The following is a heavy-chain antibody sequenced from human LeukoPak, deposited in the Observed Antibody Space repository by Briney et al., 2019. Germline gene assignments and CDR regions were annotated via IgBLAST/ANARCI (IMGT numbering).Heavy chain of an antibody. Sequence: PGGSLRLSXAASGFTFSSYGMNWVRQAPGKGLEWVSCISPSSSTIYYADSGKGRFTISRDNAKNSLYLQMNSLRAEDTAVYYCAREHTPFGSGCTAAYWGQGTLVTVSS. CDR2: ISPSSSTI. CDR1: GFTFSSYG. CDR3: AREHTPFGSGCTAAY. V-gene: IGHV3-48*01. D-gene: IGHD6-19*01. J-gene: IGHJ4*02.